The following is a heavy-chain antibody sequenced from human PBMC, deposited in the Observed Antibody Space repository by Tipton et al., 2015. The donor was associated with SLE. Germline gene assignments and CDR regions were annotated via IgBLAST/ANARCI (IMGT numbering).Heavy chain of an antibody. CDR2: INHSGST. D-gene: IGHD6-13*01. V-gene: IGHV4-34*01. CDR3: ARGFPHTIAAAGYYFDY. Sequence: TLSLTCTVSGGSISGYYWSWIRQPPGKGLEWIGEINHSGSTNYNPSLKSRVTISVDTSKNQFSLKLSSVTAADTAVYYCARGFPHTIAAAGYYFDYWGQGTLVTVSS. J-gene: IGHJ4*02. CDR1: GGSISGYY.